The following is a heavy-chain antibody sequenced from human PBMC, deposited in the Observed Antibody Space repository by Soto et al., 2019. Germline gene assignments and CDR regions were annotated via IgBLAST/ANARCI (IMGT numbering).Heavy chain of an antibody. D-gene: IGHD6-19*01. CDR2: IFWDDDK. CDR3: AHSAQGLDYFDY. V-gene: IGHV2-5*02. Sequence: QITLKESGPTLVKPTQTLTLTCTFSGFSRSTNGVGVGWIRQPPGKALEWLALIFWDDDKKYSPSLMSRLTITKDTSKTQVVRTMTHMDPVDTATYYCAHSAQGLDYFDYWGQGTLVTVSS. J-gene: IGHJ4*02. CDR1: GFSRSTNGVG.